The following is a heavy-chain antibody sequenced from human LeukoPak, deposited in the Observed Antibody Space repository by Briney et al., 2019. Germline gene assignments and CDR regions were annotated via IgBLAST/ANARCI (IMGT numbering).Heavy chain of an antibody. Sequence: ASVKVSCKASGYTFTSYGISWVRQAPGQGLEWMGWISAYNGNTNYAQKLQGRVTMTTDTSTSTAYMELRSLRSDDTAVYYCARDRYYYDSSGYYPEYHFDYWGQGTLVTVSS. CDR2: ISAYNGNT. D-gene: IGHD3-22*01. CDR3: ARDRYYYDSSGYYPEYHFDY. J-gene: IGHJ4*02. V-gene: IGHV1-18*01. CDR1: GYTFTSYG.